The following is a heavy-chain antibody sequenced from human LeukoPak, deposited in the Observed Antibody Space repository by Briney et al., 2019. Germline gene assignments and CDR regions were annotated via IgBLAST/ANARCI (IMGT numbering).Heavy chain of an antibody. CDR3: ARVLHNSGPYDFDY. CDR1: GGSISSYY. CDR2: IYYSGST. V-gene: IGHV4-59*12. J-gene: IGHJ4*02. Sequence: SETLSLTCTVSGGSISSYYWSWIRQPPGKGLEWIGYIYYSGSTNYNPSLKSRVTISVDTSKNQFSLKLSSVTAADTAVYYCARVLHNSGPYDFDYYRQGTLVTVSS. D-gene: IGHD6-19*01.